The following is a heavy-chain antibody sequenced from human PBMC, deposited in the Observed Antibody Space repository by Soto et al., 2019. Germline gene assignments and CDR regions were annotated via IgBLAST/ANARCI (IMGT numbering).Heavy chain of an antibody. D-gene: IGHD3-3*01. J-gene: IGHJ5*02. CDR3: ARGPGTSTITIFGVVIKKKNNWFDP. CDR2: ISGSGGST. CDR1: GFTFSSYA. V-gene: IGHV3-23*01. Sequence: GGSLRLSCAASGFTFSSYAMSWVRQAPGKGLEWVSAISGSGGSTYYADSVKGRFTISRDNSKNTLYLQMNSLRAEDTAVYYCARGPGTSTITIFGVVIKKKNNWFDPWGQGTLVTVSS.